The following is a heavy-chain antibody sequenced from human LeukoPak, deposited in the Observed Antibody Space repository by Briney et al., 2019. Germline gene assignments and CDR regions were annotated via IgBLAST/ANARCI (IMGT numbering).Heavy chain of an antibody. Sequence: SETLSLTCTVSGGSISSYYWSWIRQPPGKGLEWIGYIYYSGSTNYNPSLKSRVTISVDTSKNQFSLKLSSVTAADTAVYYCARERNPQYYYDSSGYYDYWGQGTLVTVSS. CDR3: ARERNPQYYYDSSGYYDY. CDR1: GGSISSYY. D-gene: IGHD3-22*01. V-gene: IGHV4-59*01. J-gene: IGHJ4*02. CDR2: IYYSGST.